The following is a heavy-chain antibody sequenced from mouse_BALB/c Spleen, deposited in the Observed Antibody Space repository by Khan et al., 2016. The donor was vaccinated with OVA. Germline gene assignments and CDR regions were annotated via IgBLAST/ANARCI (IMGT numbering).Heavy chain of an antibody. Sequence: VRLQQSGPGLVKPSQSLSLTCTVPGYSITSDYAWNWIRQFPGNKLEWMGYISYSGSTSYNPSLKSRISITRDTSKNQFFLQLNSVTTEDTATYYCARSIMANWGQGTTLTVSS. CDR1: GYSITSDYA. CDR2: ISYSGST. J-gene: IGHJ2*01. V-gene: IGHV3-2*02. CDR3: ARSIMAN.